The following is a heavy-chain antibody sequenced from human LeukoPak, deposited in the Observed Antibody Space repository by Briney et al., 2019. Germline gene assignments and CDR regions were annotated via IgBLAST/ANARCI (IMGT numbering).Heavy chain of an antibody. CDR2: ISYVGSNK. V-gene: IGHV3-30*03. J-gene: IGHJ2*01. D-gene: IGHD6-19*01. CDR1: GFTFSRYW. CDR3: AREIYPVAGKGWYFDL. Sequence: PGGSLRLSCAASGFTFSRYWMSWVRQAPGKGLEWVAVISYVGSNKYYADSVQGRFTISRDNSKNTLYMQMNSRRAEDTAVYYCAREIYPVAGKGWYFDLWGRGTVVTVSS.